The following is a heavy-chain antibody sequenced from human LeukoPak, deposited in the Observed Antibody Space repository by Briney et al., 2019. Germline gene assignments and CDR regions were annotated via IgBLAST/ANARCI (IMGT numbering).Heavy chain of an antibody. CDR2: IYYSGST. V-gene: IGHV4-61*08. D-gene: IGHD1-26*01. Sequence: TTSETLSLTCTVSGDPIIGYSDYKWTWLRQSPEKGLEWIGYIYYSGSTNYNPSLKSRVTISVDTSKNQFSLKLTSVTAADTAVYYCVREYSGFDYWGQGTLVTVS. J-gene: IGHJ4*02. CDR1: GDPIIGYSDY. CDR3: VREYSGFDY.